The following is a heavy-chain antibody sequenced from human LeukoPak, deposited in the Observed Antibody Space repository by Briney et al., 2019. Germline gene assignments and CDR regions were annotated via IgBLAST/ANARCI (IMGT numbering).Heavy chain of an antibody. V-gene: IGHV4-34*01. J-gene: IGHJ4*02. CDR1: GGSFSGYY. Sequence: PSETLSLTCAVYGGSFSGYYWSWIRQPPGKGLEWIGGINHSGSTNYNPSLKSRVTISVDTSKNQFSLKLSSVTAADTAVYYCARSRRNIVGATTSSFDYWGQGTLVTVSS. CDR2: INHSGST. D-gene: IGHD1-26*01. CDR3: ARSRRNIVGATTSSFDY.